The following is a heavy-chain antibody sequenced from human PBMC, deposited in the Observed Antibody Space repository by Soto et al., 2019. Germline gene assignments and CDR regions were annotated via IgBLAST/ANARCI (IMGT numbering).Heavy chain of an antibody. CDR1: GFTFSRSW. J-gene: IGHJ3*02. V-gene: IGHV3-7*01. CDR3: AKLNDYARSLGI. Sequence: EVQLVESGGGLVQPGGSLRLSCAASGFTFSRSWMNWVRQAPGKGLEWVANIKEDGSEKDYVDSVKGRFTISRDNAKNSLSLQMYSLRAEDTAVYYCAKLNDYARSLGIWSQGTMVTVSS. D-gene: IGHD4-17*01. CDR2: IKEDGSEK.